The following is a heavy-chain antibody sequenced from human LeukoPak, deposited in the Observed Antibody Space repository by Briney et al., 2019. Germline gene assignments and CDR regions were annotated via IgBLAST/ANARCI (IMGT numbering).Heavy chain of an antibody. CDR1: GFTFSDYY. CDR2: ISSSGSTI. CDR3: ARGQDYGDYRGPPWLVDY. Sequence: GGSLRLSCAASGFTFSDYYMSWIRQAPGKGLEWVSYISSSGSTIYYADSVKGRFTISRDNAKNSLYLQMNSLRAEDTAVYYCARGQDYGDYRGPPWLVDYWSQGTLVTASS. D-gene: IGHD4-17*01. V-gene: IGHV3-11*01. J-gene: IGHJ4*02.